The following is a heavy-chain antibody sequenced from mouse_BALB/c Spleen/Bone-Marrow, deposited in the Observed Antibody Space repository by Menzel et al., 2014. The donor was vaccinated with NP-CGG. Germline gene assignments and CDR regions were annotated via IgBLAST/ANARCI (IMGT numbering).Heavy chain of an antibody. CDR3: ARWGYYYAMDY. CDR2: ISSGSSNI. V-gene: IGHV5-17*02. Sequence: EVKLEESGGGLVQPGGSRKLSCAASGFTFXSFGMHWVRRAPEKGLEWVAYISSGSSNINYADTVKGRFTISRDNPKNTLFLQMTSLRSEDTAMYYCARWGYYYAMDYWGQGTSVTVSS. D-gene: IGHD2-2*01. CDR1: GFTFXSFG. J-gene: IGHJ4*01.